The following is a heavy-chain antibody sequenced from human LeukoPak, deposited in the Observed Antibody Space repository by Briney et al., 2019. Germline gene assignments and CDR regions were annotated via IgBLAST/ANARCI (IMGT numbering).Heavy chain of an antibody. V-gene: IGHV3-33*01. J-gene: IGHJ3*02. CDR3: ATAYCGGDCYSPYDAFDI. Sequence: GGSLRLSCAASGFTFSSYGMHWVRQAPGKGLEWVAVIWYDGSNKYYADSVKGRFTISRENSKNTLYLQMNSLRAEDTAVYYCATAYCGGDCYSPYDAFDIWGQGTMVTVSS. CDR1: GFTFSSYG. CDR2: IWYDGSNK. D-gene: IGHD2-21*02.